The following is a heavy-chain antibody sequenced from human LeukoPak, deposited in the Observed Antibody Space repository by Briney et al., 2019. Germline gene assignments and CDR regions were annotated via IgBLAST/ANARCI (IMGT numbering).Heavy chain of an antibody. D-gene: IGHD1-26*01. V-gene: IGHV3-48*01. CDR3: ARSIVGATGLLDY. Sequence: GGSLRLSCIGSRFTFSDYGMHWVRQAPGKGLEWVSYIRSSSSTIYYADSVKGRFTISRDNAKNSLYLEMNSLRAEDTALYYCARSIVGATGLLDYWGQGTLVTVSS. CDR2: IRSSSSTI. CDR1: RFTFSDYG. J-gene: IGHJ4*02.